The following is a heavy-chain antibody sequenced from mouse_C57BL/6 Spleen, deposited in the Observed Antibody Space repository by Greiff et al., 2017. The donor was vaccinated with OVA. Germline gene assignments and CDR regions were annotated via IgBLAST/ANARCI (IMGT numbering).Heavy chain of an antibody. CDR3: VRRDYGSSSYAMDY. CDR2: ISSGSSTI. CDR1: GFTFSDYG. V-gene: IGHV5-17*01. D-gene: IGHD1-1*01. Sequence: EVKVVESGGGLVKPGGSLKLSCAASGFTFSDYGMHWVRQAPEKGLEWVAYISSGSSTIYYADTVKGRFTISRANAKNTLFLQMTSLRSEDTAMYYCVRRDYGSSSYAMDYWGQGTSVTVAS. J-gene: IGHJ4*01.